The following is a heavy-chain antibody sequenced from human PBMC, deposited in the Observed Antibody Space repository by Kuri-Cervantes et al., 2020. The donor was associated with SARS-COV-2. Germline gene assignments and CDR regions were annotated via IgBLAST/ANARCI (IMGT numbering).Heavy chain of an antibody. Sequence: ETLSLTCAASGFTFRSYATNWVRQAPGKGLEWVSSISGSSSFIGYADSVKGRFTISRDNAKNTLYLQMNGLRAEDTAVYYCARDLVGIGELSWGFDYWGQGTLVTVSS. V-gene: IGHV3-21*01. CDR2: ISGSSSFI. CDR1: GFTFRSYA. CDR3: ARDLVGIGELSWGFDY. J-gene: IGHJ4*02. D-gene: IGHD3-10*01.